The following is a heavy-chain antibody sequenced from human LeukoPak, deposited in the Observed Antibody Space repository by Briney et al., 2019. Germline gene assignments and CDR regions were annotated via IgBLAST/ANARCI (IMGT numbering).Heavy chain of an antibody. CDR2: ISSSSSYI. V-gene: IGHV3-21*01. CDR1: GFTFSSYS. Sequence: GGSLRLSCAASGFTFSSYSMNWVRQAPGKGLEWVSSISSSSSYIYYADSVKGRFTISRDNAKNSLYLQMNSLRAEDTAVYYCARHSSSWYNDAFDIWGQGTMVTVSS. CDR3: ARHSSSWYNDAFDI. D-gene: IGHD6-13*01. J-gene: IGHJ3*02.